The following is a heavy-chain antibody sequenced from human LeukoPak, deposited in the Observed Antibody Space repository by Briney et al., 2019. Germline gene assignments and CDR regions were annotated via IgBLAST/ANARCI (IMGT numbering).Heavy chain of an antibody. D-gene: IGHD5-18*01. CDR3: AKVLVSYGYFDY. CDR2: ISGSGGSK. CDR1: GFTFSSYA. V-gene: IGHV3-23*01. J-gene: IGHJ4*02. Sequence: GGSLRLSCAASGFTFSSYAMSWVRQAPGKGLGWVPAISGSGGSKYYEDSVKGRFTISRDNSKITLYLQMNSLRAEDTAVYYCAKVLVSYGYFDYWGQGTLVTVSS.